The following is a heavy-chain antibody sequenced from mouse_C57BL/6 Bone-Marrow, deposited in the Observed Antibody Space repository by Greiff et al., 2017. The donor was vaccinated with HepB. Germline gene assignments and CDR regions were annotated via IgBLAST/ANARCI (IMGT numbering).Heavy chain of an antibody. J-gene: IGHJ2*01. V-gene: IGHV5-4*03. CDR3: AGHGDGYLYYFCY. CDR1: GFTFSSYA. D-gene: IGHD2-3*01. CDR2: ISDGGSYT. Sequence: EVMLVESGGGLVKPGGSLKLSCAASGFTFSSYAMSWVRQTPEKRLEWVATISDGGSYTYYPDNVKGRFTISRDNAKNNLYLQMSHLKSEDTAMYYCAGHGDGYLYYFCYWGQGATLTVSS.